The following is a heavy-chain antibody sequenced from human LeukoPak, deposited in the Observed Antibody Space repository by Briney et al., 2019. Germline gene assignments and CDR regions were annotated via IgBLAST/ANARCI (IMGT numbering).Heavy chain of an antibody. Sequence: PGGSLRLSCAASGFTFSSYSMNWVRQAPGKGLEWVSSISSSSSYIYYADSVKGRFTISRDNAKNSLYLQMNSLRAEDTAVYYCARDGATYYDFWSGYFDAFDIWGQGTMVTVSS. V-gene: IGHV3-21*01. D-gene: IGHD3-3*01. J-gene: IGHJ3*02. CDR2: ISSSSSYI. CDR3: ARDGATYYDFWSGYFDAFDI. CDR1: GFTFSSYS.